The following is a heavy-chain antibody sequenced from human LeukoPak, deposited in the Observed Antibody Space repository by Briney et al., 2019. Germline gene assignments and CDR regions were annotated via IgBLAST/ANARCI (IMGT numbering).Heavy chain of an antibody. Sequence: GGSLRLSCAASGFTFSSYSMSWVRQAPGKGLEWVSSITSISSYIYYADSVKGRFTTSRDNAKNSLYLQMNSLRAEDTAVYYCANPNYYDSSGYYSDDYWGQGTLVTVSS. CDR3: ANPNYYDSSGYYSDDY. CDR1: GFTFSSYS. CDR2: ITSISSYI. J-gene: IGHJ4*02. V-gene: IGHV3-21*01. D-gene: IGHD3-22*01.